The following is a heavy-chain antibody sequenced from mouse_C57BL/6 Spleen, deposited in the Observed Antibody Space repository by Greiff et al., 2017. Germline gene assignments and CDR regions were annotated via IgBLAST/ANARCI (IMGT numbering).Heavy chain of an antibody. J-gene: IGHJ3*01. Sequence: VQLQESGPGLVQPSQSLSITCTVSGFSLTSYGVHWVRQSPGKGLEWLGVIWSGGSTDSNAAFISRLSISKDNSKSQVFFKMNRLQADDTAIYYCARYYGSSSWFAYWGQGTLVTVSA. CDR2: IWSGGST. V-gene: IGHV2-2*01. CDR1: GFSLTSYG. CDR3: ARYYGSSSWFAY. D-gene: IGHD1-1*01.